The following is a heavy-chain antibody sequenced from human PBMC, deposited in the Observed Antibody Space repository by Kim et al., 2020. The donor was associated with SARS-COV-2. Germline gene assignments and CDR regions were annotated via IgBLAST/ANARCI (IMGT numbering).Heavy chain of an antibody. V-gene: IGHV3-7*01. Sequence: GGSLRLSCAASGFTFSSYWMSWVRQAPGKGLEWVANIKQDGSEKYYVDSVKGRFTISRDNAKNSLYLQMNSLRAEDTAVYYCARRGGSGWYEGYYYYGMDVWSQGTTVTVSS. J-gene: IGHJ6*02. CDR2: IKQDGSEK. CDR1: GFTFSSYW. CDR3: ARRGGSGWYEGYYYYGMDV. D-gene: IGHD6-19*01.